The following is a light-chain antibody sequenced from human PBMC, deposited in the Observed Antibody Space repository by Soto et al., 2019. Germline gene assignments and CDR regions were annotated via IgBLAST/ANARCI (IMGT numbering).Light chain of an antibody. Sequence: DIQMTQSPSSLSASVGDRVTITCLASQDISNYLNWYQQKPGKAPKLLIYDASNLETGVPSRFSGSGSGTDFTFTISSLQPEDIATYYCQQYDNLLLFGQGTKLEIK. CDR2: DAS. CDR1: QDISNY. J-gene: IGKJ2*01. V-gene: IGKV1-33*01. CDR3: QQYDNLLL.